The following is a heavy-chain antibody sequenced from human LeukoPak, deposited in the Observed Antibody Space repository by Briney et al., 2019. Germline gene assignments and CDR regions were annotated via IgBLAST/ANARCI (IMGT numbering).Heavy chain of an antibody. J-gene: IGHJ6*03. CDR3: ARDRGRVYDFWSGYCAYGSYCYMDV. CDR1: GFTFSTYS. Sequence: PGGSLRLSCAASGFTFSTYSMSWVRQAPRKGLEWVSVIYPNGGTTYYADSVKGRFTISRDNSKNTLYLQMNSLRAEDTAVYYCARDRGRVYDFWSGYCAYGSYCYMDVWGKGTTVTVSS. V-gene: IGHV3-66*02. D-gene: IGHD3-3*01. CDR2: IYPNGGTT.